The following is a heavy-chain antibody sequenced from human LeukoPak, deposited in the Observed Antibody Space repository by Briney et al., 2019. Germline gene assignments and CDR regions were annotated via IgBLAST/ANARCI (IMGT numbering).Heavy chain of an antibody. V-gene: IGHV3-33*01. CDR1: GLTLGTYA. D-gene: IGHD2-15*01. Sequence: GGSLRLSCAASGLTLGTYAMHWVRQAPGKGLEWVAVMWSDGDIRYSADSVKGRFTISRDNSKNTLYLEMNSLRAEDTAVYYCVRDRCSGGSCRLFDYWGQGALVTVSS. J-gene: IGHJ4*02. CDR3: VRDRCSGGSCRLFDY. CDR2: MWSDGDIR.